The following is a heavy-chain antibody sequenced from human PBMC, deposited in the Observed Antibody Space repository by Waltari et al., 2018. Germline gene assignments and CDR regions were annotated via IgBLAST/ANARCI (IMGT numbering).Heavy chain of an antibody. CDR3: ARQDYYYVKGYFDL. J-gene: IGHJ2*01. CDR1: GGSIISAAYY. CDR2: MYYSGST. Sequence: QLQLQESGPGLVKPSETLSLTCVVSGGSIISAAYYWGWVRQPPGKGLEFIGSMYYSGSTYYNPALKSRVTISVDTSQNQFSLRRSSVTAADTAVYYCARQDYYYVKGYFDLWGRGTLVTVSS. D-gene: IGHD3-22*01. V-gene: IGHV4-39*01.